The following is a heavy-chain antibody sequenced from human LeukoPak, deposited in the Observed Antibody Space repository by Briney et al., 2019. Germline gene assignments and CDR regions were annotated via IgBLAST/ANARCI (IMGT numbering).Heavy chain of an antibody. Sequence: TSETLSLTCTVSGYSISSGYYWGWIRQPPGKGLEWIGSIYHSGSTYYNPSLKSRVTISVDTSKNQFSLKLSSVTAADTAVYYCARAHRYDSSGYYQFYYYYYYMDVWGKGTTVTVSS. CDR1: GYSISSGYY. CDR2: IYHSGST. CDR3: ARAHRYDSSGYYQFYYYYYYMDV. V-gene: IGHV4-38-2*02. J-gene: IGHJ6*03. D-gene: IGHD3-22*01.